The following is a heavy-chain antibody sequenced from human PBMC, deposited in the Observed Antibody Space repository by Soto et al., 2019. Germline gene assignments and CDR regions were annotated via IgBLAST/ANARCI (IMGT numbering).Heavy chain of an antibody. D-gene: IGHD4-17*01. CDR1: GGSISSGGYC. V-gene: IGHV4-30-4*01. CDR2: IYDTGTA. J-gene: IGHJ4*02. Sequence: QVQLQESGPGLVKPSQTLSLTCTVSGGSISSGGYCWSWIRQFPGRGLEWLGYIYDTGTAYYNPSLMGRVIISIHTSKNQFSMGLSPATAADAAVYYCARGHYGSMTSFAFWGQGSLVTASS. CDR3: ARGHYGSMTSFAF.